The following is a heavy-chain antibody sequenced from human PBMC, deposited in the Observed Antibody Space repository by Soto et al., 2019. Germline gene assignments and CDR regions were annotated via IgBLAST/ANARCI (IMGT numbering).Heavy chain of an antibody. Sequence: QVQLVQSGAEVKKPGSSVKVSCKASGGTFSSYAISWVRQAPGQGLEWMGGIIPIFGTGNYAQKFQGRVTITADESTSTAYMELSSLRSEDTAVYYCARVLDYYDSSGYYLDYWGQGTLVTVSS. CDR1: GGTFSSYA. V-gene: IGHV1-69*12. CDR3: ARVLDYYDSSGYYLDY. D-gene: IGHD3-22*01. J-gene: IGHJ4*02. CDR2: IIPIFGTG.